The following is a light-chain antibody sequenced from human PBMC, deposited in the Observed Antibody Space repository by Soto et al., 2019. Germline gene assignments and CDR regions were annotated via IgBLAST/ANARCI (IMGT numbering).Light chain of an antibody. CDR1: QSVDSY. Sequence: EIVLTQSPATLSLSPGERATLSCRASQSVDSYLTWYQQKPGQAPRLLIYDVSKRATGIPVRFSGSGSGTAFTLPISSLEPEDVAVYYCQQRRKWPLTFGGGTKVEIK. CDR3: QQRRKWPLT. J-gene: IGKJ4*01. CDR2: DVS. V-gene: IGKV3-11*01.